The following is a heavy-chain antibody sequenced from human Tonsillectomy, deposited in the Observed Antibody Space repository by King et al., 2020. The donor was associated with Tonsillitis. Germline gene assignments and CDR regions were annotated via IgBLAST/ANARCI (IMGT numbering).Heavy chain of an antibody. CDR3: ARDARESTFDY. Sequence: VQLVESGGGLVQPGGSLRLSCSASGFTFGSYSMNWVRQAPGKGLEWISYISTTSSSIYYADSVKGRFTISRYNAKNSLFLQMSSLRAEDTAGYYCARDARESTFDYWGHGTMVTVSA. J-gene: IGHJ4*03. CDR1: GFTFGSYS. V-gene: IGHV3-48*01. CDR2: ISTTSSSI.